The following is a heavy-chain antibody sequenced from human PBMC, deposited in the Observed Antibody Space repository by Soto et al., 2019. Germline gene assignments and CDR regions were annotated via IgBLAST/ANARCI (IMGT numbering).Heavy chain of an antibody. V-gene: IGHV3-74*01. J-gene: IGHJ4*02. D-gene: IGHD3-3*01. CDR1: GFTFSGSW. CDR2: INGDGSGT. CDR3: ARGIFGSATANDY. Sequence: EVQLVESGGGLVQPGGSLRLSCAASGFTFSGSWMHWVRQAPGKGLVWVLRINGDGSGTSYADFVKGRFTISRDNAKNTMFLQMNGLRAEDTAGYYCARGIFGSATANDYWGQGTLVTVSS.